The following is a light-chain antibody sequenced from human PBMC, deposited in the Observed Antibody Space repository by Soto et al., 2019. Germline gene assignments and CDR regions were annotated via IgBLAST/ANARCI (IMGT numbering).Light chain of an antibody. CDR3: SSYAGSNNLV. CDR2: EVS. Sequence: SVLTQPPSASGSPGQSVTISCTXTSSDVGGYNYVSWYQQHPGKAPKLMIYEVSKRPSGVPDRFSGSKSGNTASLTVSGLQAEDEADYYCSSYAGSNNLVFGTGTKVTVL. J-gene: IGLJ1*01. V-gene: IGLV2-8*01. CDR1: SSDVGGYNY.